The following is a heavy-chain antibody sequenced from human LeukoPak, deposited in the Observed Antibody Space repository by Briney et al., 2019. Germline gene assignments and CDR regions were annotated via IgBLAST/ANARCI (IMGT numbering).Heavy chain of an antibody. CDR3: ARGGPKNIKGGYYYYYYMDV. CDR1: GYTFTGYY. D-gene: IGHD1/OR15-1a*01. Sequence: ASVKVSCKASGYTFTGYYMHWVRRAPGKGLGGMGWINPTSGGTNYAQKFQGRVTMTRDTSISTAYMELSRLRSDDTAVYYCARGGPKNIKGGYYYYYYMDVWGKGTTVTVSS. V-gene: IGHV1-2*02. J-gene: IGHJ6*03. CDR2: INPTSGGT.